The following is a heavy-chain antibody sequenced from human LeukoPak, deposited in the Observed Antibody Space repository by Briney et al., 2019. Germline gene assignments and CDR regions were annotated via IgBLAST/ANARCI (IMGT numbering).Heavy chain of an antibody. Sequence: GGSLRLSCAASGFTLSSHWMHWVRQTPGKGLEWVSSISSSSSYIYYADSVKGRFTISRDNAKNSLYLQMNSLRAEDTAVYYCARVLAESIELWAYFDYWGQGTLVTVSS. V-gene: IGHV3-21*01. J-gene: IGHJ4*02. D-gene: IGHD3-16*01. CDR2: ISSSSSYI. CDR3: ARVLAESIELWAYFDY. CDR1: GFTLSSHW.